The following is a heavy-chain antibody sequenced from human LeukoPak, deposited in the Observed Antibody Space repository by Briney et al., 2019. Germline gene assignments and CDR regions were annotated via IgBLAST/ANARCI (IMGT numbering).Heavy chain of an antibody. Sequence: ASVTVSFKASGYTFTIYAMNWVRQAPGQGLEWMGWINTDTGNPTYAQGFTGRFVFSLDTSVSTAYLQISSLKAEDTAVYYCARAGSSGWYLKSDNWFDPWGQGTLVTVSS. CDR1: GYTFTIYA. J-gene: IGHJ5*02. CDR2: INTDTGNP. D-gene: IGHD6-19*01. CDR3: ARAGSSGWYLKSDNWFDP. V-gene: IGHV7-4-1*02.